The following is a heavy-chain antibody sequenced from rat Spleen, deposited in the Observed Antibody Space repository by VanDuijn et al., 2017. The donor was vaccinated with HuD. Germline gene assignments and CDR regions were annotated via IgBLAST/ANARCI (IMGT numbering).Heavy chain of an antibody. CDR2: ISRRSDRT. J-gene: IGHJ2*01. CDR1: GFTYSNYV. V-gene: IGHV5S13*01. Sequence: EVQLVESDGGLVQPGRSLKLSCAASGFTYSNYVMAWVRQAPTKGLEWVTSISRRSDRTYYRDSVKGRFTISRDNAKSTQYLQMDSLRSEDTATYYCATYNSGYYFDYWGQGVMVTVSS. CDR3: ATYNSGYYFDY. D-gene: IGHD4-3*01.